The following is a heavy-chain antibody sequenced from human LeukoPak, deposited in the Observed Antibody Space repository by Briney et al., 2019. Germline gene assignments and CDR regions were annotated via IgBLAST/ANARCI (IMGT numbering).Heavy chain of an antibody. CDR3: VRAVGPVGGYDSP. Sequence: PSETLSLTCTVSGGSFSSYYWSWIRQPPGKGLEWIGYIYYSGSTNYNPSLKSRVTISLDTSKNQFSLKLSSVTAADTAVYYCVRAVGPVGGYDSPWGQRTLVTVSS. J-gene: IGHJ5*02. CDR2: IYYSGST. V-gene: IGHV4-59*01. D-gene: IGHD5-12*01. CDR1: GGSFSSYY.